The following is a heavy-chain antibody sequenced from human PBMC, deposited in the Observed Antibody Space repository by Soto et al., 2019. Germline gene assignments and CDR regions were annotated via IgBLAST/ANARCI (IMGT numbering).Heavy chain of an antibody. D-gene: IGHD6-13*01. J-gene: IGHJ5*02. CDR3: AGADPLAAAGRGCWFDP. Sequence: SETLSLTCTVSGGSISSGGYYWSWIRQHPGKGLEWIGYIYYSGSTYYNPSLKSRVTISVDTSKNQFSLKLSSVTAADTAVYYCAGADPLAAAGRGCWFDPWGQGTLVTVSS. V-gene: IGHV4-31*03. CDR1: GGSISSGGYY. CDR2: IYYSGST.